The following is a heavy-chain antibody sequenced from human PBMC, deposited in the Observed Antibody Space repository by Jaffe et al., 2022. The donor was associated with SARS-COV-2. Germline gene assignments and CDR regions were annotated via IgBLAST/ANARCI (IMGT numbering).Heavy chain of an antibody. CDR3: THYSSGWYGYGV. CDR1: GFTFSGSA. D-gene: IGHD6-19*01. J-gene: IGHJ4*02. CDR2: IRSKANSYAT. V-gene: IGHV3-73*02. Sequence: EVQLVESGGGLVQPGGSLKLSCAASGFTFSGSAMHWVRQASGKGLEWVGRIRSKANSYATAYAASVKGRFTISRDDSKNTAYLQMNSLKTEDTAVYYCTHYSSGWYGYGVWGQGTLVTVSS.